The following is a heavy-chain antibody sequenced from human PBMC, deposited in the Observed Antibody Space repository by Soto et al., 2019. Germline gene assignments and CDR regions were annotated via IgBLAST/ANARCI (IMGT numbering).Heavy chain of an antibody. CDR1: GYTFTSYG. V-gene: IGHV1-18*01. CDR2: ISAYNGNT. Sequence: ASVKVSCKASGYTFTSYGISWVRQAPGQGLEWMGWISAYNGNTNYAQKLQGRVTMTTDTSTSTAYMELRSLRSEDTAVYYCARDGTTVTTKSKLNNWFDPWGQGTLVTVSS. CDR3: ARDGTTVTTKSKLNNWFDP. J-gene: IGHJ5*02. D-gene: IGHD4-17*01.